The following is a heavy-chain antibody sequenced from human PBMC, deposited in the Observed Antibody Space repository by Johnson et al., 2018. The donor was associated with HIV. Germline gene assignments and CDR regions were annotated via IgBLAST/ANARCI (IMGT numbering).Heavy chain of an antibody. CDR3: ARESSSSWGGAFDI. D-gene: IGHD6-13*01. J-gene: IGHJ3*02. Sequence: VDSVKGRFTISRDNAKKSLSLQMNSLRAEDTAVYYCARESSSSWGGAFDIWGQGTMVTVSS. V-gene: IGHV3-7*03.